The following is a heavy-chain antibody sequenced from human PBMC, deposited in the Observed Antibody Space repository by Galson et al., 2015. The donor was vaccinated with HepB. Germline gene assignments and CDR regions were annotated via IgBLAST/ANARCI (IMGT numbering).Heavy chain of an antibody. Sequence: TLSLTCTVSGGSISSGGYYWSWIRQHPGKGLEWIGYIYYSGCTYYNPSLKSRVTISVDTSKNQFSLKLSSVTAADTAVYYCARDSLVGEYYGMDVWGQGTTVTVSS. CDR2: IYYSGCT. CDR3: ARDSLVGEYYGMDV. V-gene: IGHV4-31*03. CDR1: GGSISSGGYY. J-gene: IGHJ6*02.